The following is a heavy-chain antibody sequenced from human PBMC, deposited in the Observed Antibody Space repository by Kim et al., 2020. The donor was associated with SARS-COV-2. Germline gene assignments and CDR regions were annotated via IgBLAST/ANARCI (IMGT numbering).Heavy chain of an antibody. Sequence: GGSLRLSCAASGFTFSSYEMNWVRQAPGKGLEWVSYISSSGSTIYYADSVKGRFTISRDNAKNSLYLQMNSLRAEDTAVYYCARLGIAAAGDYDYYYYGMDVWGQGTTVTVSS. CDR1: GFTFSSYE. V-gene: IGHV3-48*03. D-gene: IGHD6-13*01. J-gene: IGHJ6*02. CDR2: ISSSGSTI. CDR3: ARLGIAAAGDYDYYYYGMDV.